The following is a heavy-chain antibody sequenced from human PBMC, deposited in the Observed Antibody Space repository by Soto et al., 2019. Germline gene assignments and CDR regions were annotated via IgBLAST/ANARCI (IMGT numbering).Heavy chain of an antibody. V-gene: IGHV1-2*02. J-gene: IGHJ4*02. CDR1: GYTFTGYY. D-gene: IGHD4-17*01. CDR2: INPISGGT. CDR3: ARGEILMTTVTTLLY. Sequence: GASVKVSCKASGYTFTGYYMHWVRQAPGQGLEWMGWINPISGGTNYAQKFQGRVTITRDESTSTAYMELSSLRSEDTAVYYCARGEILMTTVTTLLYWGQGTLVTVSS.